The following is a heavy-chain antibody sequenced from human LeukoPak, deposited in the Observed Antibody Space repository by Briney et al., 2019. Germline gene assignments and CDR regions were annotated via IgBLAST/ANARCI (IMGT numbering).Heavy chain of an antibody. V-gene: IGHV3-72*01. Sequence: QTGGSLRLSCAASGFTFSPHYMDWVRQSPGQGLEWVGLIRNKADGYTTIYAASVKGRFTISRDDSKNSVYLQMDSLKTEDTAVYYCGDLGSAGTDHWGQGTLVTVPS. CDR1: GFTFSPHY. CDR3: GDLGSAGTDH. J-gene: IGHJ4*02. D-gene: IGHD1/OR15-1a*01. CDR2: IRNKADGYTT.